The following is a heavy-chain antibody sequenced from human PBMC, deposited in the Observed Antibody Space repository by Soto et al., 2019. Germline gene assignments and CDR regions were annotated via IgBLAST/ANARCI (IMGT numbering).Heavy chain of an antibody. CDR3: ARGVTYYYDSSALWYFDY. J-gene: IGHJ4*02. CDR1: GGSISSGDYY. CDR2: IYYSGST. V-gene: IGHV4-30-4*01. Sequence: SETLSLTCTVSGGSISSGDYYWSWIRQPPGKGLEWIGYIYYSGSTYYNPSLKRRVTISVDTSKNKFSLKLSSVTAADTAVYYFARGVTYYYDSSALWYFDYWGQGTLVTVSS. D-gene: IGHD3-22*01.